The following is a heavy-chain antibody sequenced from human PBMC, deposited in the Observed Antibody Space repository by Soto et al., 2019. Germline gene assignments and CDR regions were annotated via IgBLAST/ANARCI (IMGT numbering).Heavy chain of an antibody. CDR1: VYTFTSYG. CDR2: ISAYNGNT. D-gene: IGHD4-17*01. Sequence: XSVKVSCRPSVYTFTSYGIRWVRQAPGQGLEWMGWISAYNGNTNYAQKLQGRVTMTTDTSTSTAYMELRSLRSDDTAVYYCARDTMNTVTNPTLFDDWGQGTLVTVSS. V-gene: IGHV1-18*04. J-gene: IGHJ4*02. CDR3: ARDTMNTVTNPTLFDD.